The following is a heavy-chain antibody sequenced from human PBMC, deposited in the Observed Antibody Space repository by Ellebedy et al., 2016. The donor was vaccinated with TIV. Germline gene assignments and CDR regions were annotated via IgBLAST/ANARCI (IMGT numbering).Heavy chain of an antibody. J-gene: IGHJ4*02. CDR2: ISAYNGNT. CDR1: GGTFSSYA. CDR3: ARGHDYSSYYFDY. D-gene: IGHD2-15*01. V-gene: IGHV1-18*01. Sequence: ASVKVSXKASGGTFSSYAIGWVRQAPGQGLEWMGWISAYNGNTNYAQKLQGRVTMTTDTSTSTAYMELRSLRSDDTAVYYCARGHDYSSYYFDYWGQGTLVTVSS.